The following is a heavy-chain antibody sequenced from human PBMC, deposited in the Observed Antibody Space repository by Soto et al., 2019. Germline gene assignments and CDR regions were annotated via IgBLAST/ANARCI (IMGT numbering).Heavy chain of an antibody. J-gene: IGHJ4*02. CDR2: LTADSDEK. CDR1: GFTFSTHT. Sequence: EVQLLESGGTLVQPGGSLRLSCVASGFTFSTHTMNWVRQAPGKGLEWVSRLTADSDEKSYADSIKGRFTISRDNSKNTLYMQMNSLRAEDTAIYYCARGLDRASLDFWGQGALVTVSS. CDR3: ARGLDRASLDF. D-gene: IGHD1-1*01. V-gene: IGHV3-23*01.